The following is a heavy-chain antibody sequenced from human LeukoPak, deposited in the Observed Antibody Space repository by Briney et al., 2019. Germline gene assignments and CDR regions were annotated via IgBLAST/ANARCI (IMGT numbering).Heavy chain of an antibody. Sequence: VASVTVSCKASGYTFTIYDINWVRQAPGQGLEWMGWMNPNSGNTGYAQKFQGRVTMTRNTSISTAYMELSSLRSEDTAVYYCARGSGGSSWYGTNDYWGQGTLVTGSS. CDR3: ARGSGGSSWYGTNDY. CDR2: MNPNSGNT. V-gene: IGHV1-8*01. CDR1: GYTFTIYD. J-gene: IGHJ4*02. D-gene: IGHD6-13*01.